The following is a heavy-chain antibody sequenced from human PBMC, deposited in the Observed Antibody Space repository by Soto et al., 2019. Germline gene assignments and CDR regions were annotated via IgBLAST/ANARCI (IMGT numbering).Heavy chain of an antibody. D-gene: IGHD6-13*01. V-gene: IGHV5-51*01. CDR1: GYSFTSYW. CDR2: IYPGDSDT. J-gene: IGHJ6*04. CDR3: ARPRSSSRKYYGMYV. Sequence: PGESLKISCKGSGYSFTSYWIGWVRQMPGKGLEWMGIIYPGDSDTRYSPSFQGQVTISADKSISTAYLQWSSLKASDTAMYYCARPRSSSRKYYGMYVWGKGTTVPVSS.